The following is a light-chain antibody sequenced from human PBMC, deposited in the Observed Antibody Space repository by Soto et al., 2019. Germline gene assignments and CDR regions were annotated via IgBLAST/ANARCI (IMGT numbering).Light chain of an antibody. CDR1: QSITSDY. CDR2: SAS. J-gene: IGKJ1*01. V-gene: IGKV3-20*01. Sequence: EIVLTQSPDILSLSPGERATLSCRASQSITSDYLSWYQQKPGQAPRPLIYSASLRATGIPDRFSGSGSGTDFTLTISRLEPEDFAVSYCQHYGSSMWTFGQGTKVEIK. CDR3: QHYGSSMWT.